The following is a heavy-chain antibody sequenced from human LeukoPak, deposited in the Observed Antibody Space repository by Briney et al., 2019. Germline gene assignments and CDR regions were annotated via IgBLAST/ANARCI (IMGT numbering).Heavy chain of an antibody. CDR3: ARGEGDYGDSYYFDY. J-gene: IGHJ4*02. CDR2: IWYDGSNK. V-gene: IGHV3-33*01. Sequence: GGSLRLSCAASGFTFSSCGMHWVRQAPGKGLEWVAVIWYDGSNKYYADSVKGRFTISRDNSKNTLYLQMNSLRAEDTAVYYCARGEGDYGDSYYFDYWGQGTLVTVSS. CDR1: GFTFSSCG. D-gene: IGHD4-17*01.